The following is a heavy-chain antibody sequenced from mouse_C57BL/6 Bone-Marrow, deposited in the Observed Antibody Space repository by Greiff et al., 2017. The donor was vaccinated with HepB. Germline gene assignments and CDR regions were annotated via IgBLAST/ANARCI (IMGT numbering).Heavy chain of an antibody. J-gene: IGHJ2*01. CDR3: ARDLGRENYFDY. V-gene: IGHV5-4*01. Sequence: VKLVESGGGLVKPGGSLKLSCAASGFTFSSYAMSWVRQTPEKRLEWVATISDGGSYTYYPDNVKGRFTISRDNAKNNLYLQMSHLKSEDTAMYYCARDLGRENYFDYWGQGTTLTVSS. CDR2: ISDGGSYT. CDR1: GFTFSSYA. D-gene: IGHD4-1*01.